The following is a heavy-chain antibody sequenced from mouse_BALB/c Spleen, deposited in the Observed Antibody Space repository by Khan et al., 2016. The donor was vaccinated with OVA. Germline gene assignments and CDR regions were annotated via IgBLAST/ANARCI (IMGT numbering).Heavy chain of an antibody. CDR3: ARTYYDRQYFDD. CDR2: FARANGNS. CDR1: GFSIKDTY. Sequence: MQLEESGAELVKPCPSLRLSCTVSGFSIKDTYVHWVNQRPEQGMVGSGRFARANGNSKYDPYFQNKATITSDTSTNKFFLQFSSLATEDTAIYDCARTYYDRQYFDDWGEGTTVTVSS. D-gene: IGHD1-1*01. V-gene: IGHV14-3*02. J-gene: IGHJ1*01.